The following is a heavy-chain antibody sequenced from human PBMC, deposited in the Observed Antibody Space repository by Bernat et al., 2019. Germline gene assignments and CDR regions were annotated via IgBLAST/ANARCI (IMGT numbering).Heavy chain of an antibody. V-gene: IGHV1-69*01. CDR1: GGTFSTYA. J-gene: IGHJ4*02. CDR2: IIPIFGKA. Sequence: QVQLVQSGAEVKKPGSSVKVSCKASGGTFSTYAISWVRQAPGQGLEWMGGIIPIFGKANYAQKFQGRVRITADESTSTAYMELSSLRSEDTAVYYCVRGSSDCITNSCPYDYWGQGTLVTVST. D-gene: IGHD2-2*01. CDR3: VRGSSDCITNSCPYDY.